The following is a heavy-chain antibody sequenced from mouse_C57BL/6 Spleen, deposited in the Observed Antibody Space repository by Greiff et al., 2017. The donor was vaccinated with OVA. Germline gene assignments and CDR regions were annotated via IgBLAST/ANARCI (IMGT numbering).Heavy chain of an antibody. D-gene: IGHD1-1*01. Sequence: QVQLKEPGAELVMPGASVKLSCKASGYTFTSYWMHWVKQRPGQGLEWIGEIDPSDSYTNYNQKFKGKSTLTVDKSSSTAYMQLSSLTSEDSAVYYCARWDTTVVADWYFDVWGTGTTVTVSS. CDR3: ARWDTTVVADWYFDV. J-gene: IGHJ1*03. CDR1: GYTFTSYW. CDR2: IDPSDSYT. V-gene: IGHV1-69*01.